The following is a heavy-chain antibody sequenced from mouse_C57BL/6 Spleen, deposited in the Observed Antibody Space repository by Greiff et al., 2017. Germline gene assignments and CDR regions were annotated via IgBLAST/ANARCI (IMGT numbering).Heavy chain of an antibody. D-gene: IGHD2-10*01. CDR1: GYTFTSYW. CDR2: IDPSDSYT. J-gene: IGHJ4*01. V-gene: IGHV1-69*01. CDR3: ARRDSYLYCAVDY. Sequence: QVQLQQSGAELVMPGASVKLSCKASGYTFTSYWMHWVKQRPGQGLEWIGEIDPSDSYTTYNQTFQGKSTVTVDKSSSTAYMQLSSLTSEDSAVYDCARRDSYLYCAVDYWGQGTSVTVSS.